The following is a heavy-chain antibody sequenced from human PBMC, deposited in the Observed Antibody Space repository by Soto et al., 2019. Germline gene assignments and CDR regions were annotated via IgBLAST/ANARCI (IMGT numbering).Heavy chain of an antibody. CDR3: AKDFGYCSSTSCYDAFDI. J-gene: IGHJ3*02. V-gene: IGHV3-23*01. CDR2: ISGSGGST. Sequence: GGSLRLSCAASGFTFSSYAMSWVRQAPGKGLEWVSAISGSGGSTYYADSVKGRFTISRDNSKNTLYLQMNSLRAEDTAVDYCAKDFGYCSSTSCYDAFDIWGQGTMVTVSS. D-gene: IGHD2-2*03. CDR1: GFTFSSYA.